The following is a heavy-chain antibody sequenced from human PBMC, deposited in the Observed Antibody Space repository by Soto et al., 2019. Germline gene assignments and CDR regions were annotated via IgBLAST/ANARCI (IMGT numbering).Heavy chain of an antibody. V-gene: IGHV1-69*12. Sequence: QVQLEQSGAEVKKPGSSVKVSCKASGGTFSTSAISWVRQAPGQGLEWMGGIMPIFRTPDYAQKFQGRVTVSADESTSTAYMALSGLRSDDTAVYYCARDNVRPQLGGNYYYILDVWGQGTKITVSS. CDR1: GGTFSTSA. CDR3: ARDNVRPQLGGNYYYILDV. J-gene: IGHJ6*02. CDR2: IMPIFRTP. D-gene: IGHD2-8*01.